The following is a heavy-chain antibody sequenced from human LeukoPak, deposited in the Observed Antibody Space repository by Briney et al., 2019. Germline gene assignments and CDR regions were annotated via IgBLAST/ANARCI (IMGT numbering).Heavy chain of an antibody. J-gene: IGHJ6*04. V-gene: IGHV4-38-2*01. CDR1: GYSISSGYY. D-gene: IGHD3-10*01. CDR3: ARLGVRGGHYYGMDV. Sequence: PSETLSLTCAVSGYSISSGYYWGWIRQPPGKGLEWIGSIYHSGSTYYNPSLKSRVTISVDTSKNQFSLKLSSVTAADTAVYYCARLGVRGGHYYGMDVWGKGTTVTVSS. CDR2: IYHSGST.